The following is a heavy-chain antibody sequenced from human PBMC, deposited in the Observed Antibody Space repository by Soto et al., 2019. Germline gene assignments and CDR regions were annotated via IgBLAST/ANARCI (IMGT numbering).Heavy chain of an antibody. CDR3: ARQQWLVLNAFDI. CDR2: IYYSGST. D-gene: IGHD6-19*01. CDR1: SDSISNYY. V-gene: IGHV4-59*01. J-gene: IGHJ3*02. Sequence: SETLSLTCTVSSDSISNYYCSWFRQPPGKGLEWIGYIYYSGSTNYNPSLRSRVTISVDTSKNQFSLKLSSVTAADTAVYYCARQQWLVLNAFDIWGQGTMVTVSS.